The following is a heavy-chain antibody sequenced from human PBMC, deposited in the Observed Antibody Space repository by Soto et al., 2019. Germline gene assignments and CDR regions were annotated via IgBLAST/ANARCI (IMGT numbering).Heavy chain of an antibody. CDR3: ARGPNSGSYSEYFQH. Sequence: SVKVSCKASGGTFSSYTISWVRQAPGQGLEWMGRIIPILGIANYAQKFQGRVTITADKSTSTAYMELSSLRSEDTAVYYCARGPNSGSYSEYFQHWGQGTLVTVSS. J-gene: IGHJ1*01. V-gene: IGHV1-69*02. CDR1: GGTFSSYT. CDR2: IIPILGIA. D-gene: IGHD1-26*01.